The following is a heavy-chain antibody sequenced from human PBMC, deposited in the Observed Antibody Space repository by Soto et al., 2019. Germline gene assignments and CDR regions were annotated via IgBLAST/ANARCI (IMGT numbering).Heavy chain of an antibody. CDR3: AREVKIQLWLLGNNGMDV. CDR2: ISSSSSTI. J-gene: IGHJ6*02. D-gene: IGHD5-18*01. Sequence: GSLRLCGAAAGLNFSSYSMNWVRQAPGKGLEWVSYISSSSSTIYYADSVKGRFTISRDNAKNSLYLQMNSLRDEDTAVYYCAREVKIQLWLLGNNGMDVWGRGTTVTVSS. CDR1: GLNFSSYS. V-gene: IGHV3-48*02.